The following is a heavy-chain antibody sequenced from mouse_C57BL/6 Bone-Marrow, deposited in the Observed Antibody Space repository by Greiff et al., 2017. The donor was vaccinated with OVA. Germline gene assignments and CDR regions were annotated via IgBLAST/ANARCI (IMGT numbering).Heavy chain of an antibody. CDR2: ISDGGSYT. CDR1: GFTFSSYA. V-gene: IGHV5-4*01. CDR3: ARDRSLGPFYYAMDY. J-gene: IGHJ4*01. D-gene: IGHD4-1*01. Sequence: EVKVVESGGGLVKPGGSLKLSCAASGFTFSSYAMSWVRQTPEKRLEWVATISDGGSYTYYPDNVKGRFTISRDNAKNNLYLQMSHLKSEDTAMYYCARDRSLGPFYYAMDYWGQGTSVTVSS.